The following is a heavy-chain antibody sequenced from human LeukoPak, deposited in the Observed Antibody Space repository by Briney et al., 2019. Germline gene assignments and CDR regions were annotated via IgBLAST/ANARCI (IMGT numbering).Heavy chain of an antibody. J-gene: IGHJ6*02. CDR2: ITTSGST. CDR3: AKAPVWNYYYGLDV. D-gene: IGHD2-21*01. V-gene: IGHV3-23*01. Sequence: GRCLRLSCAASGLTASHNVNNAMSWVRHAPGKGLVGASGITTSGSTYYSYSVKGRFTISRENSNTTLYLHMDSLRAEDTAVYYCAKAPVWNYYYGLDVWGQGTTVTVSS. CDR1: GLTASHNVNNA.